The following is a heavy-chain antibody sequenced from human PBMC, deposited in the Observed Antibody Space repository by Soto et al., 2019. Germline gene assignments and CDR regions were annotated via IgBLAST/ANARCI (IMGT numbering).Heavy chain of an antibody. CDR2: MNPNSGST. D-gene: IGHD5-18*01. V-gene: IGHV1-8*01. J-gene: IGHJ6*02. CDR1: GYTFTSYD. Sequence: ASVKVSCKASGYTFTSYDINWVRQATGQGLEWMGWMNPNSGSTGYAQKFQGRVTMTRNTSISTAYMELSSLRSEDTAVYYCATVDTAMAIHGMDVWGQGTTVTVSS. CDR3: ATVDTAMAIHGMDV.